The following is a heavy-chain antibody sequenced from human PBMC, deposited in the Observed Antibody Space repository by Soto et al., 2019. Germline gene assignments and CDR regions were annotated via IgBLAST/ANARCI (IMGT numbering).Heavy chain of an antibody. J-gene: IGHJ5*02. CDR1: GGTFINYT. Sequence: QVQLVQSGAEVKKPGSSVKVSCKASGGTFINYTIGWLRQAPGQALEWMGRIIPILGIANYAQKFQGRVTITADKSTSTAYMELSSLRSEETAVYYCPTELRYFDWLFPNNWFDPWGQGTLVTVSS. CDR2: IIPILGIA. CDR3: PTELRYFDWLFPNNWFDP. D-gene: IGHD3-9*01. V-gene: IGHV1-69*02.